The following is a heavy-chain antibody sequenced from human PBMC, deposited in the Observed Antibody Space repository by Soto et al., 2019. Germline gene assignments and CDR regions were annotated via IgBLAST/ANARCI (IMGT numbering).Heavy chain of an antibody. J-gene: IGHJ5*02. V-gene: IGHV5-51*01. Sequence: PWESLKISCKGSGYSFTSYRIAWVRQMPGKGLEWMGIIYPGDSDTRYSPSFQGQVTISADKSIRTAYLQWSSLKASDTAMYYCARRYEMAVYGNWFDPWGQGTLVTVSS. D-gene: IGHD6-19*01. CDR2: IYPGDSDT. CDR1: GYSFTSYR. CDR3: ARRYEMAVYGNWFDP.